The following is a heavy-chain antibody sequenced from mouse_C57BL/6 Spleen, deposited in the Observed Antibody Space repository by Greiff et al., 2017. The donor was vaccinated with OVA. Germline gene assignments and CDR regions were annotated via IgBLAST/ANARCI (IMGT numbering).Heavy chain of an antibody. CDR2: IDPSDSET. CDR3: ARRGRWYFDV. Sequence: QVQLQQPGAELVRPGSSVKLSCKASGYTFTSYWMHWVKQRPIQGLEWIGNIDPSDSETHYNQKFKDKATLTVDKSSSTAYMQLSSLTSEDSAVCYCARRGRWYFDVWGTGTTVTVSS. J-gene: IGHJ1*03. V-gene: IGHV1-52*01. CDR1: GYTFTSYW.